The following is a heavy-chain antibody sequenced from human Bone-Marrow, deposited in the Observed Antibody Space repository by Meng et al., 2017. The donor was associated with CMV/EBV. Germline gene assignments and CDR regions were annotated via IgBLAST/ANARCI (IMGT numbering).Heavy chain of an antibody. CDR1: GGSISSSTYY. CDR2: IYYSGST. Sequence: SETLSLTCTVSGGSISSSTYYWGWIRQPPGMGLEWIGYIYYSGSTNYNPSLKSRVTISVDTSKNQFSLKLSSVTAADTAAYYCASNVVVPAAIGYYYYGMDVWGQGTTVTVSS. D-gene: IGHD2-2*01. V-gene: IGHV4-61*05. J-gene: IGHJ6*02. CDR3: ASNVVVPAAIGYYYYGMDV.